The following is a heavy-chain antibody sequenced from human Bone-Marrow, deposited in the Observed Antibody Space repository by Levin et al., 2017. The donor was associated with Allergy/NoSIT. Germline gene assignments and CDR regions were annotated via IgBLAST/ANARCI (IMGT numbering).Heavy chain of an antibody. CDR2: ISSSGSTI. V-gene: IGHV3-48*03. Sequence: GESLKISCAASGFTFSSYEMNWVRQAPGKGLEWVSYISSSGSTIYYADSVKGRFTISRDNAKNSLYLQMNSLRAEDTAVYYCARDPEYYDFWSGYLFFDYWGQGTLVTVSS. CDR1: GFTFSSYE. CDR3: ARDPEYYDFWSGYLFFDY. J-gene: IGHJ4*02. D-gene: IGHD3-3*01.